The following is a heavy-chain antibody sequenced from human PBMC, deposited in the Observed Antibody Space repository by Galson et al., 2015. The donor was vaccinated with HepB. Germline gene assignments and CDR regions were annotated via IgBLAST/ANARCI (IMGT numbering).Heavy chain of an antibody. CDR1: GLTFSRYW. Sequence: SLRLSCAVSGLTFSRYWMSWVRQAPGKGLEWVANIKQDGSEKYYEDSVKGRFTISRDNAKNSLYLQMNSLRAEDAAIYYCATMAPYSGSYFSDYWGQGTLVSVSS. D-gene: IGHD1-26*01. CDR3: ATMAPYSGSYFSDY. CDR2: IKQDGSEK. V-gene: IGHV3-7*01. J-gene: IGHJ4*02.